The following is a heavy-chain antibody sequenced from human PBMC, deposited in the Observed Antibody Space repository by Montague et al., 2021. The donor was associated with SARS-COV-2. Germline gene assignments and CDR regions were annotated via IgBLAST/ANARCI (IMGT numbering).Heavy chain of an antibody. CDR1: GYSFTTYW. J-gene: IGHJ4*02. CDR2: IDPSDPNT. Sequence: QSGAEVKKPGESLRISCKGSGYSFTTYWINWVRQMPGKGLEWMGEIDPSDPNTNYSPSFQGHVTISVDRSISTAYLQLRSLKASDTAMYYCATPDYWGQGTVVTVSS. CDR3: ATPDY. V-gene: IGHV5-10-1*01.